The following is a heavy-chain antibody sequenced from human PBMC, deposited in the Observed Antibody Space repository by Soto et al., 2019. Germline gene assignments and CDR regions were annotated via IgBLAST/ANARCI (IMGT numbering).Heavy chain of an antibody. CDR2: IFYSGST. D-gene: IGHD2-2*02. CDR1: GGSVRSGDYY. CDR3: ARDLYPLTGGIDN. J-gene: IGHJ4*02. Sequence: PSETLSLTCTVSGGSVRSGDYYWSWIRQPPGKGLEWIAYIFYSGSTNYNPSLKSRLTISVDTSKNQFSLKLYSVTAADTAVYYCARDLYPLTGGIDNWGQGTLVTVSS. V-gene: IGHV4-61*08.